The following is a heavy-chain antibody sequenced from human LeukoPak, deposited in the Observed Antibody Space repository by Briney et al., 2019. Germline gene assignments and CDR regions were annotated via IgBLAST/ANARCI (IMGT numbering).Heavy chain of an antibody. D-gene: IGHD3-9*01. Sequence: ASVKVSCKASGYTFTGYYMHGVRQAPGQGLEWMGWINPNSGGTNYAQKFQGRVTMTRDTSISTAYMELSRLRSDDTAVYYCARGWRLRYFDWLLSPDYYGMDVWGQGTTVTVSS. J-gene: IGHJ6*02. CDR3: ARGWRLRYFDWLLSPDYYGMDV. V-gene: IGHV1-2*02. CDR1: GYTFTGYY. CDR2: INPNSGGT.